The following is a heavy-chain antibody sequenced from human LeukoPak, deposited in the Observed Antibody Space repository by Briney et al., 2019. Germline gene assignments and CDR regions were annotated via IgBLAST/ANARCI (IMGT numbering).Heavy chain of an antibody. V-gene: IGHV3-48*02. Sequence: PGGSLRLSCAASGFTFSGYSMNWVRQAPGKGLEWVSYIGANSAIYYADSVKGRFTISRDNAKNSQSLQMNSLRDDDTAVYYCSREGYYGAFDIWGQGTMVTVSS. J-gene: IGHJ3*02. CDR1: GFTFSGYS. D-gene: IGHD3-10*01. CDR2: IGANSAI. CDR3: SREGYYGAFDI.